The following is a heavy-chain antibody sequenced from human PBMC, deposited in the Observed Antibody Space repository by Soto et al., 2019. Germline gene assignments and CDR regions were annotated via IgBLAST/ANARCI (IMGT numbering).Heavy chain of an antibody. CDR2: IYYSGST. J-gene: IGHJ4*02. CDR3: ARGLSGTLLDN. D-gene: IGHD3-10*01. CDR1: GGSISTGGYY. V-gene: IGHV4-31*03. Sequence: VQLQASGPGLVTPSQTLSLPCTVSGGSISTGGYYWTSIRQHPGEGLEWIGYIYYSGSTYYNPSLKSRVTISVDTSKNQFSLKLRSVTAADTAVYYCARGLSGTLLDNWGQGTLVTVSP.